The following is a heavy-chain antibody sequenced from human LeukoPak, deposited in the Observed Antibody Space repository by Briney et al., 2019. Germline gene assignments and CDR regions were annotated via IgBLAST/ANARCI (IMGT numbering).Heavy chain of an antibody. D-gene: IGHD3-10*01. CDR2: ISIIDSTI. CDR3: ARSLFYSGSGSYFGVFDS. Sequence: GGSLRLSCAASGFTFSDYYMNWIRQAPGKGLEWVSSISIIDSTIYYADSVKGRFTISRDNAKNSLSLQMTSLRAEDTAVYYCARSLFYSGSGSYFGVFDSWGQGTLVTVSS. J-gene: IGHJ4*02. V-gene: IGHV3-11*01. CDR1: GFTFSDYY.